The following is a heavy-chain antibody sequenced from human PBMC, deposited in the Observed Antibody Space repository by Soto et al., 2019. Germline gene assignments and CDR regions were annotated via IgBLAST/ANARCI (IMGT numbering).Heavy chain of an antibody. V-gene: IGHV4-34*01. CDR1: GRSFSGYY. CDR2: INHSGST. J-gene: IGHJ4*02. CDR3: ARAYGGNSGVFDY. D-gene: IGHD4-17*01. Sequence: QVQLQQWGAGLLKPSETLSLTCAVYGRSFSGYYWSWIRQPPGKGLEWIGEINHSGSTNYNPSLQSRVTISVDTSQNQFSLKLSSVTAADTAVYYCARAYGGNSGVFDYWGQGTLVTVSS.